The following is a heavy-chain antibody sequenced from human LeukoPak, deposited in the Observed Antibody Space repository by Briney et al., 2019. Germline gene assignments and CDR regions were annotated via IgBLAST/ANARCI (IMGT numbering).Heavy chain of an antibody. D-gene: IGHD7-27*01. Sequence: SETLSLTCTVSGGSISSYYWSWTRQPPGKGLEWIGYIYYSGSTNYNPSLKSRVTISVDTSKNQFSLKLSSVTAADTAVYYCARDGELGSFHFDYWGQGTLVTVSS. V-gene: IGHV4-59*01. CDR1: GGSISSYY. CDR3: ARDGELGSFHFDY. J-gene: IGHJ4*02. CDR2: IYYSGST.